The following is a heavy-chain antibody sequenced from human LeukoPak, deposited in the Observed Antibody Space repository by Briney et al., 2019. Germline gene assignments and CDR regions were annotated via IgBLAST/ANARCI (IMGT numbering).Heavy chain of an antibody. J-gene: IGHJ6*03. CDR3: AREIHSTGYYYAGGYMDV. CDR1: GFNSSDYY. CDR2: FSSGDTNI. D-gene: IGHD3-22*01. V-gene: IGHV3-11*04. Sequence: GGSLRLSCAASGFNSSDYYMSWVRQAPGRGLEWISFFSSGDTNIKYADSVKGRFTISRDNAKNSLYLQMNSLRAEDTAVYFCAREIHSTGYYYAGGYMDVWGEGTTVTVSS.